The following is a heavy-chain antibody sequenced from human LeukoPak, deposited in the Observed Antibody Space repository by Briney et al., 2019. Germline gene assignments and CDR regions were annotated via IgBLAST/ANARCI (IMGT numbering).Heavy chain of an antibody. D-gene: IGHD5-18*01. Sequence: GGSLRLSCAASGFTFSSHWMHWVRQAPGKGLVWVSRINSDGSSISYADSVKGRFTISRDNAKNTLYLQMNSLRAEDTAVYYCARDRSCGPFYYYYGMDVWGQGTTVTVSS. CDR2: INSDGSSI. CDR1: GFTFSSHW. V-gene: IGHV3-74*01. CDR3: ARDRSCGPFYYYYGMDV. J-gene: IGHJ6*02.